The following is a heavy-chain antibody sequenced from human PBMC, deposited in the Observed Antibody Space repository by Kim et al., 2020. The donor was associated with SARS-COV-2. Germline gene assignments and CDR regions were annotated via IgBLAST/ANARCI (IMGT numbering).Heavy chain of an antibody. D-gene: IGHD6-19*01. J-gene: IGHJ6*02. V-gene: IGHV4-39*01. CDR2: IYYSGST. Sequence: SETLSLTCTVSGGSISSSSYYWGWIRQPPGKGLEWIGSIYYSGSTYYNPSLKSRVTISVDTSKNQFSLKLSSVTAADTAVYYCARLYSGWYFHYYYGMDVWGQGTTVTVSS. CDR1: GGSISSSSYY. CDR3: ARLYSGWYFHYYYGMDV.